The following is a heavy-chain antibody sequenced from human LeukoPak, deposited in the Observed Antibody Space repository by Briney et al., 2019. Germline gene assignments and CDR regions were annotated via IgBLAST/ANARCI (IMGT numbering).Heavy chain of an antibody. D-gene: IGHD3-22*01. CDR1: GYTFTSYY. J-gene: IGHJ4*02. Sequence: ASVKVSCKASGYTFTSYYMHWVRQAPGQGLEWMGIINPSGGSTSYAQKFQGRVTMTRDTSTSTVYMELSSLRSDDTAVYYCARKHYYDSSGLYYFDYWGQGTLVTVSS. CDR2: INPSGGST. V-gene: IGHV1-46*01. CDR3: ARKHYYDSSGLYYFDY.